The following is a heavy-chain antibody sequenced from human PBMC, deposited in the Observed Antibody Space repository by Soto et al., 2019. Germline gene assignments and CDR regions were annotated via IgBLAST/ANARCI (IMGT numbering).Heavy chain of an antibody. J-gene: IGHJ6*02. CDR1: GGSISSGEYY. D-gene: IGHD3-10*01. V-gene: IGHV4-30-4*01. CDR2: IYYSGST. Sequence: QVQLQESGPGLVKPSQTLSLTCTVSGGSISSGEYYWSWIRQPPGKGLEWIGYIYYSGSTYYNPSLKSRVTISVDTSKNQFSLKLSSVTAADTAVYYCARDHYYGSGSYYNNYYYGMDVWGQGTTVTVSS. CDR3: ARDHYYGSGSYYNNYYYGMDV.